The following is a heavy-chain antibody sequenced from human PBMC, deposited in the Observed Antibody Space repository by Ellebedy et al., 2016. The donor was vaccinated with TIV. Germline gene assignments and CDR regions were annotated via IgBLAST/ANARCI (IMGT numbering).Heavy chain of an antibody. CDR1: GFTFSSYA. CDR3: ARERGVRGVSRGGMDV. Sequence: GGSLRLSXAASGFTFSSYAMHWVRQAPGKGLEWVAVISYDGSNKYYADSVKGRFTISRDNSKNTLYLQMNSLRAEDTAVYYCARERGVRGVSRGGMDVWGQGTTVTVSS. CDR2: ISYDGSNK. D-gene: IGHD3-10*01. V-gene: IGHV3-30-3*01. J-gene: IGHJ6*02.